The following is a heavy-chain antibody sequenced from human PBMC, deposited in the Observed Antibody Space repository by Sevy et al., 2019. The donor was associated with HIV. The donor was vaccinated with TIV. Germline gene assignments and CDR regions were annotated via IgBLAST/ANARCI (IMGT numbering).Heavy chain of an antibody. CDR2: ISYDGSNK. Sequence: GGSLRLSCAASGFTFSSYAMHWVRQAPGKGLEWVAVISYDGSNKYYADSVKGRFTISRDNSKNTLYLQMNSLRAEDTAVYYCARDRRYYDFWSGYYHPYYYGMDVWGQGTTVTVSS. V-gene: IGHV3-30-3*01. CDR1: GFTFSSYA. CDR3: ARDRRYYDFWSGYYHPYYYGMDV. J-gene: IGHJ6*02. D-gene: IGHD3-3*01.